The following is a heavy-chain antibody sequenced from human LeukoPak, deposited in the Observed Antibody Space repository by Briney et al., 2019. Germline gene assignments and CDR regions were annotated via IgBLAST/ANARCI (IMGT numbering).Heavy chain of an antibody. CDR2: IHSGGTT. V-gene: IGHV3-53*01. CDR1: GFPFSSNY. D-gene: IGHD3-16*02. J-gene: IGHJ4*02. Sequence: GGSLRLSCAASGFPFSSNYMTWVRQAPGKGLEWVSVIHSGGTTNYADSVKGRFTISRDDSKNTLYLQMNSVRTEDTAVYFCAIHQYDYVWGSYRSVGGQGTLVTVSS. CDR3: AIHQYDYVWGSYRSV.